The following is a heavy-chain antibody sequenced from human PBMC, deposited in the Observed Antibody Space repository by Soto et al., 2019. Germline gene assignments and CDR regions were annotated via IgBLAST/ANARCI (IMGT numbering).Heavy chain of an antibody. Sequence: EVQLLESGGGLVQPGGSLRLSCAASGFTFSSYAMSWVRRAPGKGLEWVSAISGSGGTTYYADSVKGRVTFSRDDSTNPLYLQMNSLSAEDTAVYYCAKPADGWFSAFDIWGQGTRVTVSS. V-gene: IGHV3-23*01. D-gene: IGHD6-19*01. CDR2: ISGSGGTT. CDR1: GFTFSSYA. CDR3: AKPADGWFSAFDI. J-gene: IGHJ3*02.